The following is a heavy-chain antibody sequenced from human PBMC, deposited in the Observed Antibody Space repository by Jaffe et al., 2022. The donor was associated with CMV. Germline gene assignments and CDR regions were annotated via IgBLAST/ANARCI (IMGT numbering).Heavy chain of an antibody. CDR1: GYTFTSYI. CDR3: ARVGVDSSGDYSLPYYFYYYMDV. J-gene: IGHJ6*03. V-gene: IGHV1-3*01. CDR2: INAGNGNR. D-gene: IGHD3-22*01. Sequence: QVQLVQSGAEVRKPGASVKVSCKASGYTFTSYIIHWVRQAPGQRLEWMGWINAGNGNRKYSQKFQGRLTITADTSASTAYMELSSLRSEDTAIYYCARVGVDSSGDYSLPYYFYYYMDVWGKGTSVTVSS.